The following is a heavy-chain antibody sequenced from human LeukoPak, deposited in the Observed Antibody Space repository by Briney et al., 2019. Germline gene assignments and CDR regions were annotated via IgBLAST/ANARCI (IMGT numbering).Heavy chain of an antibody. Sequence: GGSLRLSCAASGFTFSSYSMNWVRQAPGKGLEWVSFISSSTSYISYADSVKGRFTISRDNAKSSLWLQMNSLRAKDTAVYYCARATNGRFDIWGQGTMVTVSS. D-gene: IGHD2-8*01. CDR1: GFTFSSYS. J-gene: IGHJ3*02. V-gene: IGHV3-21*01. CDR2: ISSSTSYI. CDR3: ARATNGRFDI.